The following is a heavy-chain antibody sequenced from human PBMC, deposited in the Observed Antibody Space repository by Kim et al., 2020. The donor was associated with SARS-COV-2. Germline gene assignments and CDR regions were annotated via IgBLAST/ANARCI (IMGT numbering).Heavy chain of an antibody. CDR2: IFYSGST. D-gene: IGHD6-13*01. V-gene: IGHV4-31*03. CDR3: ARDPRWYDYYYGMDV. J-gene: IGHJ6*02. CDR1: GGSIDSGGYY. Sequence: SETLSLTCTVSGGSIDSGGYYWTWIRQHPGKGLEWIGYIFYSGSTYYNPSLKSRVTISADTPNNQFSLKLSSVTAADTAVYYCARDPRWYDYYYGMDVWGQGTTVTVSS.